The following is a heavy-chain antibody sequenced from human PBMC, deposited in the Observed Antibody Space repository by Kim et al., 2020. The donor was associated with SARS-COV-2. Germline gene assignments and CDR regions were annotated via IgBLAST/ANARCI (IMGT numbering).Heavy chain of an antibody. CDR1: GFTFSSYG. CDR3: ARDLAYCGGDCPESDY. CDR2: ICYDGSNK. D-gene: IGHD2-21*02. J-gene: IGHJ4*02. Sequence: GGSLRLSCAASGFTFSSYGMHWVRQAPGKGLEWVAVICYDGSNKYYADSVKGRFTISRDNSKNTLYLQMNSLRAEDTAVYYCARDLAYCGGDCPESDYWGQGTLVTVSS. V-gene: IGHV3-33*01.